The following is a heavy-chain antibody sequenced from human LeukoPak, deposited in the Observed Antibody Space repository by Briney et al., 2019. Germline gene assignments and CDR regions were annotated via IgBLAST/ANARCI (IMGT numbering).Heavy chain of an antibody. V-gene: IGHV3-7*01. J-gene: IGHJ4*02. CDR1: GFTFENYW. D-gene: IGHD5-18*01. CDR2: IKQDGSVE. CDR3: ARWAGVTDY. Sequence: GGSLRLSCAASGFTFENYWTSWVRQAPGKGPEWVANIKQDGSVEHYLDSVKGRFTISRDNAKNSLILQMNSLRAEDTAVYYCARWAGVTDYWGQGTLVTVSS.